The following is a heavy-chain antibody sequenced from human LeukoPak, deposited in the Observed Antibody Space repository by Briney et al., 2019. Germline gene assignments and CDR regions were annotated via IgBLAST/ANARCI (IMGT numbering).Heavy chain of an antibody. CDR2: ILPIFGTA. CDR1: GGTFSSYA. Sequence: ASVKVSCKASGGTFSSYAISWVRKAPGQGLELMGGILPIFGTANYAQKFQGRVTITADESTSTAYMELSSLRSEDTAVYYCATDPDYGDYGAFDIWGQGTMVTVSS. D-gene: IGHD4-17*01. V-gene: IGHV1-69*01. J-gene: IGHJ3*02. CDR3: ATDPDYGDYGAFDI.